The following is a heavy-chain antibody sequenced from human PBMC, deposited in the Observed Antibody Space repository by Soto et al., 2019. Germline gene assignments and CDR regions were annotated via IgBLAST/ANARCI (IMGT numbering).Heavy chain of an antibody. Sequence: QVHLVESGGGVVQPGKSLRLSCEASGFSFRSYGLHWVRQAPGKGLEWIVLISYDGSNQFYADSVRRRFTISRDNSNNTLYLQMTSLRVEDTAVYYCAKDLFSGGSYPNWFDPWGHGPLVTVSS. V-gene: IGHV3-30*18. J-gene: IGHJ5*02. D-gene: IGHD1-26*01. CDR3: AKDLFSGGSYPNWFDP. CDR2: ISYDGSNQ. CDR1: GFSFRSYG.